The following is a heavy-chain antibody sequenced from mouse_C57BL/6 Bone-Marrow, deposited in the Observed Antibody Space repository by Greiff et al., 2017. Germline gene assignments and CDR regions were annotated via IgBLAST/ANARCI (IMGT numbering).Heavy chain of an antibody. V-gene: IGHV1-64*01. CDR3: AREGRWDGAMDY. Sequence: QVQLQQPGAELVKPGASVKLSCKASGYTFTSYWMHWVKQRPGQGLEWIGMIHPNSGSTNYNEKFKSKATLTVDKSSSTAYMQLSRLTSEDSAVYYCAREGRWDGAMDYWGQGTSVTVSS. CDR1: GYTFTSYW. D-gene: IGHD4-1*01. CDR2: IHPNSGST. J-gene: IGHJ4*01.